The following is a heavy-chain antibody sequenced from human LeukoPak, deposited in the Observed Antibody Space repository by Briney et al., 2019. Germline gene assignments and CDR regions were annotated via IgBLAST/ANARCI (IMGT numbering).Heavy chain of an antibody. V-gene: IGHV3-23*01. D-gene: IGHD2-15*01. CDR3: AKASRIVVVVAATSPYYYYMDV. Sequence: GGSLRLSCAASGFTFSNYAMSWVRQAPGKGLERVSTISGSGGSTYYADSVKGRFTISRDNFKNTLYLQMYSLRAEDTALYYCAKASRIVVVVAATSPYYYYMDVWGKGTTVTVSS. CDR1: GFTFSNYA. CDR2: ISGSGGST. J-gene: IGHJ6*03.